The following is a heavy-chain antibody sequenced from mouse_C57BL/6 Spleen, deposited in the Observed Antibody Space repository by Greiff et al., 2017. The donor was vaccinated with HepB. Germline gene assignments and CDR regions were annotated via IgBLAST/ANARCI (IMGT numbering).Heavy chain of an antibody. CDR2: ISDGGSYT. Sequence: EVHLVESGGGLVKPGGSLKLSCAASGFTFSSYAMSWVRQTPEKRLEWVATISDGGSYTYYPDNVKGRFTISRDNAKNNLYLQMSHLKSEDTAMYCCARDRGTGTGFYFDYWGQGTTLTVPS. CDR3: ARDRGTGTGFYFDY. J-gene: IGHJ2*01. CDR1: GFTFSSYA. D-gene: IGHD4-1*01. V-gene: IGHV5-4*01.